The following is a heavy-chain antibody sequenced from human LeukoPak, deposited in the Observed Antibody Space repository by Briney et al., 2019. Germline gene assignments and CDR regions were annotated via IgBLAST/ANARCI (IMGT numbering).Heavy chain of an antibody. CDR1: GGSITSGTYY. CDR3: ARTRDFWNGYFDY. CDR2: ILHSGST. D-gene: IGHD3-3*01. J-gene: IGHJ4*02. V-gene: IGHV4-30-2*01. Sequence: SETLSLTCDVSGGSITSGTYYWSWIRQPPGKGLEWIGYILHSGSTYQNPSLKSRVTISVDTSKSQFSLKLSSVTAADTAVYYCARTRDFWNGYFDYWGQGTLVAVSS.